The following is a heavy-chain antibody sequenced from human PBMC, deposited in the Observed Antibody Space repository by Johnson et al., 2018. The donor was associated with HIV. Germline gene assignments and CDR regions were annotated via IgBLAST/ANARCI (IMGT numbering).Heavy chain of an antibody. CDR1: GFTFSSYA. V-gene: IGHV3-23*04. Sequence: VQLVESEGGLVQPGGSLRLSCAASGFTFSSYAMSWVRQAPGKGLEWVSAISGSGGRTYYADSVKGRFTTSRDNSKNTLYMQMNSLKTEDTAVYYCTTDYHVVFGAFDIWGQGTMVTVSS. CDR2: ISGSGGRT. CDR3: TTDYHVVFGAFDI. D-gene: IGHD1-14*01. J-gene: IGHJ3*02.